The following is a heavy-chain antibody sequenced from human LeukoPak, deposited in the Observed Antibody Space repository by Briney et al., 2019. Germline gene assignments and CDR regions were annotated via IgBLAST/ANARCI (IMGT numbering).Heavy chain of an antibody. CDR2: INHSGSP. Sequence: SETLSLTCAVYGGSFSGYYWSWIRQPPGKGLEWIGEINHSGSPNYNPSLKSRVTISVDTSKNQFSLKLSSVTAADTAVYYCAGGRWLQSDYWGQGTLVTVSS. D-gene: IGHD5-24*01. CDR1: GGSFSGYY. J-gene: IGHJ4*02. V-gene: IGHV4-34*01. CDR3: AGGRWLQSDY.